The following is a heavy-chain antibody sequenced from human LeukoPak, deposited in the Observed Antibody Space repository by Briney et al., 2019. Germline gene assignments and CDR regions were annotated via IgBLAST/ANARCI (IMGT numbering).Heavy chain of an antibody. CDR1: GGSISSSSYY. CDR2: IYYSGST. D-gene: IGHD2-15*01. J-gene: IGHJ4*02. V-gene: IGHV4-39*07. Sequence: NPSETLSLTCTVSGGSISSSSYYWGWIRQSPGKGLEWIGSIYYSGSTYDNPSLKSRVTISVDTSRNQFSLKLSSVTAADTAVYYCASTRYCSGGSCYGDYWGQGTLVTVSS. CDR3: ASTRYCSGGSCYGDY.